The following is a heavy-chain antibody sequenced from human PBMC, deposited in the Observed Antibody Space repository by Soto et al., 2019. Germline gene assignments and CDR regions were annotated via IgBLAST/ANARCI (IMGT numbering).Heavy chain of an antibody. Sequence: GASVKVSCKASGYTFTSYGISWVRQAPGQGLEWMGWISAYNGNTNYAQKLQGRVNMTKDTSTSTAYMELRSLRSDDTSVYYCAIIVVVPAAPNDAFDIWGRGTMVTVS. J-gene: IGHJ3*02. CDR2: ISAYNGNT. D-gene: IGHD2-2*01. CDR3: AIIVVVPAAPNDAFDI. CDR1: GYTFTSYG. V-gene: IGHV1-18*01.